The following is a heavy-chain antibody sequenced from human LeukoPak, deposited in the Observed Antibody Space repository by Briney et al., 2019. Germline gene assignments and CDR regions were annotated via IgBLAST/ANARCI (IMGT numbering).Heavy chain of an antibody. D-gene: IGHD3-10*01. CDR1: GYSFTSYW. J-gene: IGHJ5*02. Sequence: GESLKISCKGSGYSFTSYWIGWVRQMPGKGLEWMGTIYPGDSDTRYSPSFQGQVTISADKSISTAYLQWCSLKASDTAMYYCARGIYGSGSYYNVFDWFDPWGQGTLVTVSS. CDR3: ARGIYGSGSYYNVFDWFDP. V-gene: IGHV5-51*01. CDR2: IYPGDSDT.